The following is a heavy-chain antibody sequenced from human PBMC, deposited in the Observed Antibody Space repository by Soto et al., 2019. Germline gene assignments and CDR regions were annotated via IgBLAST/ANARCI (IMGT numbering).Heavy chain of an antibody. CDR3: AREDANYDFWSGYYTTYYYYYGMDV. CDR1: GYTFTSYG. V-gene: IGHV1-18*01. Sequence: SVKVSCKASGYTFTSYGISWVRQAPGQGLEWMGWISAYNGNTNYAQKLQGRVTMTTDTSTSTAYMELRSLRSDDTAVYYCAREDANYDFWSGYYTTYYYYYGMDVWGQGTTVTVSS. J-gene: IGHJ6*02. D-gene: IGHD3-3*01. CDR2: ISAYNGNT.